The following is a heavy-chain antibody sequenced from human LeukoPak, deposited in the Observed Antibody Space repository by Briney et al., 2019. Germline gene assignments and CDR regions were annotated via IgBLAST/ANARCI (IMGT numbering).Heavy chain of an antibody. Sequence: GGSLRLSCAASGFIFRSYSMNWVRPAPGKGLEWVSYISSSTIYYTDSVKGRFTISRDNAKNSLYLQMNSLRAEGTAVYYCARAVEWGSYRYFDYWGQGTLVTVSS. D-gene: IGHD1-26*01. V-gene: IGHV3-48*01. CDR3: ARAVEWGSYRYFDY. CDR1: GFIFRSYS. J-gene: IGHJ4*02. CDR2: ISSSTI.